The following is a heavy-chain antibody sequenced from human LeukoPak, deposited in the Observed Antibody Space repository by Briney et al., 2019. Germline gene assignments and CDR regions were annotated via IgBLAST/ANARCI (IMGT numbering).Heavy chain of an antibody. CDR1: GGSISYFY. V-gene: IGHV4-4*07. CDR3: TRGSIAYYYMDV. J-gene: IGHJ6*03. D-gene: IGHD3-22*01. CDR2: IYTSGST. Sequence: SETLSLTCTVSGGSISYFYWSWIRQPAGKGLEWIGRIYTSGSTNYNPSLKSRVTISVDTSKNQFSLKLSSVTAADTAVYYCTRGSIAYYYMDVWGKGTTVTISS.